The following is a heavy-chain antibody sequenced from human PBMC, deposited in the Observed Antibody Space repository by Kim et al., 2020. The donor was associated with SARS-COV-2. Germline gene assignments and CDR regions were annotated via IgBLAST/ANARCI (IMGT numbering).Heavy chain of an antibody. J-gene: IGHJ1*01. CDR1: GGSINNGGHY. CDR3: AKVETLIAVVISE. D-gene: IGHD3-22*01. V-gene: IGHV4-31*03. Sequence: SETLSLTCTVSGGSINNGGHYWSWIRQHPGKGLEWIGYIHYSGSTYYNPSLKSRLSMSIETSKNQFSLNLSSVTAADTAVYYCAKVETLIAVVISEWGQG. CDR2: IHYSGST.